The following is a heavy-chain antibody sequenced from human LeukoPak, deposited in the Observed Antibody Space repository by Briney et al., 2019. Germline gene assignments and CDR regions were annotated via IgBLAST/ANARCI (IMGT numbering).Heavy chain of an antibody. CDR3: ARAPYDFWSGYYYYYYMDV. CDR1: GGGFSGYY. D-gene: IGHD3-3*01. J-gene: IGHJ6*03. V-gene: IGHV4-34*01. Sequence: SGTPSPPPPVYGGGFSGYYWGWIRPPPREGLGWIGGINNSGSTNYNPSLKSRVTISVDTSKNQFSPKLSSVTAADTAVYYCARAPYDFWSGYYYYYYMDVWGKGTTVTVSS. CDR2: INNSGST.